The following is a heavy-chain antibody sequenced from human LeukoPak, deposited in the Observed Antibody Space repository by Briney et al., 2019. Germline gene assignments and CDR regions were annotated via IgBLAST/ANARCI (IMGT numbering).Heavy chain of an antibody. CDR3: ARLSYGDYVGEYYYYGMDV. CDR2: IYYSGST. CDR1: GGSISSYY. J-gene: IGHJ6*02. Sequence: NSSETLSLTCTVSGGSISSYYWSWIRQPAGKGLEWIGYIYYSGSTNYNPSLKSRVTISVDTSKNQFSLKLSSVTAADTAVYYCARLSYGDYVGEYYYYGMDVWGQGTTVTVSS. D-gene: IGHD4-17*01. V-gene: IGHV4-59*08.